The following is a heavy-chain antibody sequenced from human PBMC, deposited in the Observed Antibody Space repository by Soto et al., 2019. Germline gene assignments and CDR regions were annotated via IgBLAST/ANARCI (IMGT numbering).Heavy chain of an antibody. CDR1: GYTFTTYY. V-gene: IGHV1-46*01. CDR2: INPNGGST. Sequence: QVQLVQSGAEVKRPGASVKVSCKASGYTFTTYYMHWVRQAPGQGLEWLGIINPNGGSTTYAQKFQGRVTMTRDTSTSTVYLELSSLRSEGTAVYYCARAGYCSGGTCFHGNCDYWGQGTLVTVSA. CDR3: ARAGYCSGGTCFHGNCDY. D-gene: IGHD2-15*01. J-gene: IGHJ4*02.